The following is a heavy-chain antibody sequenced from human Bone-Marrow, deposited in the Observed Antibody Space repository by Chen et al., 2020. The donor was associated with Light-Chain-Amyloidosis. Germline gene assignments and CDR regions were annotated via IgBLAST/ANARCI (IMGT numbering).Heavy chain of an antibody. Sequence: EVNLVESGGGLVKPGGSLRLSCAASGFTFSGAWMSWVRQAPGKGLEWRGRSKSDADGGTTDYAAPVQGRFSISRDDSKKTLYLQMSSLKIEDTAMYYCTTDGRTDYWGQGTLVTVSS. CDR1: GFTFSGAW. CDR2: SKSDADGGTT. CDR3: TTDGRTDY. V-gene: IGHV3-15*01. J-gene: IGHJ4*02.